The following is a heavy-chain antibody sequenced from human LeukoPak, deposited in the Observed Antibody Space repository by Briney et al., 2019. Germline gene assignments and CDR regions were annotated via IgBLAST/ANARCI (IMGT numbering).Heavy chain of an antibody. CDR2: IYYSGGT. Sequence: SETLSLTCTVSGGSISSYYWSWIRQPPGKGLEWIGYIYYSGGTNYNPSLKSRVTISVDTSKNQFSLKLTSVTAADTAVYYCASIMYNSSWYYFDYWGQGTLVTVSS. D-gene: IGHD6-13*01. V-gene: IGHV4-59*01. CDR1: GGSISSYY. CDR3: ASIMYNSSWYYFDY. J-gene: IGHJ4*02.